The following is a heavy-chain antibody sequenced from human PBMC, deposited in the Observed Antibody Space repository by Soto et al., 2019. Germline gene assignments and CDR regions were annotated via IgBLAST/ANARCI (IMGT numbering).Heavy chain of an antibody. CDR3: AKFDRSVGVAATSREGPFYI. Sequence: GGSLRLSCAASGFTFSSYAMSWVRQGPGKGLEWVSAISGSGGSTYYADSVKGRFTISRDNSKNTLYLQKNSLRAEDTAVYYCAKFDRSVGVAATSREGPFYIWGQVKMVTV. J-gene: IGHJ3*02. CDR2: ISGSGGST. V-gene: IGHV3-23*01. D-gene: IGHD2-15*01. CDR1: GFTFSSYA.